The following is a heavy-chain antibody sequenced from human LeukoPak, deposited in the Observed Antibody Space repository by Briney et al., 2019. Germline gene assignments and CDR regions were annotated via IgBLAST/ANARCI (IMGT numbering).Heavy chain of an antibody. CDR2: INYSGST. CDR1: GGSISSYY. CDR3: ARRDTMIVAHDY. D-gene: IGHD3-22*01. V-gene: IGHV4-59*08. Sequence: PSETLSLTCTVSGGSISSYYWSWLRQPPGKGLEWIGYINYSGSTKYNSSLKSRVTISVDTSKNQFSLKLSSVTAADTAVYYCARRDTMIVAHDYWGQGTLVTVSS. J-gene: IGHJ4*02.